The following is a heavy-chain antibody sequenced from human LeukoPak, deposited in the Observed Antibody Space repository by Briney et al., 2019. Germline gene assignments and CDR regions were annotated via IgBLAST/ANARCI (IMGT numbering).Heavy chain of an antibody. CDR3: TKGYYEPFDY. CDR2: ISDSGTT. D-gene: IGHD3-22*01. V-gene: IGHV4-59*01. J-gene: IGHJ4*02. Sequence: SETLSLTCTVSSAPIRTYYWDWIRQAPGKGLEWIGCISDSGTTYYNPSLKSRVTISLDTSKNHFSLKLTSVTAADTAVYFCTKGYYEPFDYWGQGMMVTVSS. CDR1: SAPIRTYY.